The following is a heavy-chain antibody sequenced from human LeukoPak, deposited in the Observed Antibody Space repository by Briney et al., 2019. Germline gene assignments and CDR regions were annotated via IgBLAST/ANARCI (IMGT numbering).Heavy chain of an antibody. CDR2: IIPIFGTA. CDR3: ARDVDSFVAVAEGY. V-gene: IGHV1-69*13. J-gene: IGHJ4*02. D-gene: IGHD6-19*01. Sequence: ASVKVSCKASGGTFSSYAISWVRQAPGQGLEWMGGIIPIFGTANYAQKFQGRVAITADESTSTAYMELSRLRSDDTAVYYCARDVDSFVAVAEGYWGQGTLVTISS. CDR1: GGTFSSYA.